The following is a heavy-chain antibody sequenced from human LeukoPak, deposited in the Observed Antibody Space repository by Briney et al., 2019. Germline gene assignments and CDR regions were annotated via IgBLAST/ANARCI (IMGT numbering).Heavy chain of an antibody. J-gene: IGHJ4*02. CDR2: ISYDGSNK. CDR1: GFTFSSYG. Sequence: GGSPRLSCAASGFTFSSYGMHWVRQAPGKGLEWVAVISYDGSNKYYADPVKGRFTISRDNSKNTLYLQMNSLRAEDTAVYYCAKAGGDYPFDYWGQGTLVTVSS. CDR3: AKAGGDYPFDY. D-gene: IGHD4-17*01. V-gene: IGHV3-30*18.